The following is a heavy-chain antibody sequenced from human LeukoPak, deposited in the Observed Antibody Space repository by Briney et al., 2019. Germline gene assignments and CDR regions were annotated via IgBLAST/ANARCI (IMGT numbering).Heavy chain of an antibody. CDR1: GGSISSSTYY. J-gene: IGHJ4*02. D-gene: IGHD6-6*01. Sequence: PSETLSLTCTVSGGSISSSTYYWGWIRQPPGKGPESIGSIYYSGSTYYNPSLKSRVTISVDKSNNQFSLKLTSVTAADTAVYFCASWQFSSSSAYWGQGTLVTVSS. CDR3: ASWQFSSSSAY. V-gene: IGHV4-39*01. CDR2: IYYSGST.